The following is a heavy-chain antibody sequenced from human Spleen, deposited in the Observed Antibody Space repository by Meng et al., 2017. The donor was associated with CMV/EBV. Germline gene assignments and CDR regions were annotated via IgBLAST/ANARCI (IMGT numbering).Heavy chain of an antibody. CDR1: GFTFSSYS. J-gene: IGHJ4*02. D-gene: IGHD4-11*01. Sequence: GESLKISCAASGFTFSSYSMNWVRQAPGKGLEWVSSISSSSSYIYYADSVKGRFTISRDNAKNSLYLQMNSLRAEDTAVYYCARGVMGTVTTSPPNYWGQGTLVTVSS. CDR2: ISSSSSYI. CDR3: ARGVMGTVTTSPPNY. V-gene: IGHV3-21*01.